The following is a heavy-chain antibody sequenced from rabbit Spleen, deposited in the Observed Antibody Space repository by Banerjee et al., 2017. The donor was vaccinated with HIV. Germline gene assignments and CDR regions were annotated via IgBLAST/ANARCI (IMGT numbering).Heavy chain of an antibody. Sequence: QSLEESGGGLVKPGASLTLTCTASGFSFSSGYDMCWVRQAPGKGLEWIGTIYTGSNAITWFASWAKGQFTISKTSSTTVTLQLNSLTAADTATYFCARDPNYASGHYIYNFWGPGTLVTVS. CDR1: GFSFSSGYD. J-gene: IGHJ4*01. CDR2: IYTGSNAIT. D-gene: IGHD1-1*01. CDR3: ARDPNYASGHYIYNF. V-gene: IGHV1S40*01.